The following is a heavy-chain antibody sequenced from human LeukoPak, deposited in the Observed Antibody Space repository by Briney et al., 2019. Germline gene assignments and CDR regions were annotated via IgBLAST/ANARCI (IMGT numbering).Heavy chain of an antibody. CDR2: INLSGGST. CDR1: GYTFTSYY. D-gene: IGHD6-13*01. V-gene: IGHV1-46*01. CDR3: ARDEIAAAGTDNYYYYYMDV. Sequence: ASVKVSCKASGYTFTSYYMHGVRQAPGQGLEWMGIINLSGGSTSYAQKFQGRVTMTRDMSTSTVYMELSSLRSEDTAVYYCARDEIAAAGTDNYYYYYMDVWGKGTTVTVSS. J-gene: IGHJ6*03.